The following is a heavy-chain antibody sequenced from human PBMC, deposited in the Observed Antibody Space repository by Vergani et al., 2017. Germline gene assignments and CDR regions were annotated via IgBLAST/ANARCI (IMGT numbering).Heavy chain of an antibody. CDR3: ARGKAGAAGAFDI. J-gene: IGHJ3*02. V-gene: IGHV3-21*01. Sequence: EVQLVESGGGLVKPGGSLRLSCAASGFTFSSYSMNWVRQAPGKGLEWVSSISSSSSYIYYADSVKGRLTISRDNAKNSLYLQMNRLRAEDTAVYYCARGKAGAAGAFDIWGQGTMVTVSS. CDR2: ISSSSSYI. D-gene: IGHD3-10*01. CDR1: GFTFSSYS.